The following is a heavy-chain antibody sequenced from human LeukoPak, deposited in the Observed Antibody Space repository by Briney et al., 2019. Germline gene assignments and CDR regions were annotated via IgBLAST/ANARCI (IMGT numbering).Heavy chain of an antibody. V-gene: IGHV3-23*01. CDR1: GFTFRSYA. D-gene: IGHD6-13*01. CDR3: AKDLGGSSWMVPAY. CDR2: ISGSGCST. Sequence: GGSLRLSCAASGFTFRSYAMSWVRQAPGKGLEWVSAISGSGCSTYYADSVKGRFTISRDNSKNTLYLQMNSLRAEDTAVYYCAKDLGGSSWMVPAYWGQGTLVTVSS. J-gene: IGHJ4*02.